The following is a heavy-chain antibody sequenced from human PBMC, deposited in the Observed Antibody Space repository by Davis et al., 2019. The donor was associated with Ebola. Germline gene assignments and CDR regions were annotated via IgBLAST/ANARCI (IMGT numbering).Heavy chain of an antibody. D-gene: IGHD3-3*01. V-gene: IGHV1-69*04. Sequence: SVKVSCKASGGTFSSYAISWVRQAPGQGLEWMGRIIPILGIANYAQKFQGRVTITADKSTSTAYMELSSLRSEDTAVYYCARGTFWSGYYRYYYYGMDVWGQGTTVTVSS. CDR1: GGTFSSYA. J-gene: IGHJ6*02. CDR2: IIPILGIA. CDR3: ARGTFWSGYYRYYYYGMDV.